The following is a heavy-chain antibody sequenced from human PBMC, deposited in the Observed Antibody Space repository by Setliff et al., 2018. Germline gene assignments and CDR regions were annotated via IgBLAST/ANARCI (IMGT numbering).Heavy chain of an antibody. J-gene: IGHJ4*02. CDR2: IIPIFGTA. CDR1: GGTFSSYA. D-gene: IGHD2-15*01. CDR3: AGGGESGSWLRHFDY. Sequence: ASVKVSCKASGGTFSSYAISWVRQAPGQGLEWMGGIIPIFGTANYAQKFQGRVTITTDESTSTAYMELSSLRSEDTAVYYCAGGGESGSWLRHFDYWGQGTLVTVSS. V-gene: IGHV1-69*05.